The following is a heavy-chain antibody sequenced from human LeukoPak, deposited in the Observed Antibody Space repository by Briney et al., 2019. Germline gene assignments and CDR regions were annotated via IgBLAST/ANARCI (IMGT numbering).Heavy chain of an antibody. V-gene: IGHV3-23*01. Sequence: GGSLRLSCAVSGFTITNYGMSWVCQAPGKGLEWVSAIDVSGDTEYYADSVKGRFIISRDNSRNTLYLQINSLRGEDTALYYCAQGYSSGWYPNWGQGTLVTVSS. CDR2: IDVSGDTE. D-gene: IGHD6-19*01. J-gene: IGHJ4*02. CDR1: GFTITNYG. CDR3: AQGYSSGWYPN.